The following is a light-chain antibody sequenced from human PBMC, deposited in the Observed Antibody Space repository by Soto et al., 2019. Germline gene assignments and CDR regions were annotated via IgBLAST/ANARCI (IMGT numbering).Light chain of an antibody. V-gene: IGKV3-20*01. CDR3: QRHGAT. Sequence: IVLTQSPGTLSLSPWERATLSCRASQSVSSSYLAWYQQKPGQAPRLLIYGASTRATGIPARFSGSGSGTDFTLTISGLEPEDSAAYYCQRHGATFGQGTKVDIK. CDR1: QSVSSSY. J-gene: IGKJ1*01. CDR2: GAS.